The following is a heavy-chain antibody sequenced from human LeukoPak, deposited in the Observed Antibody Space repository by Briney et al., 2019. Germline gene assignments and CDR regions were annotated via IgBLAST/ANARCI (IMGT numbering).Heavy chain of an antibody. CDR3: ARGPFYDYGLDV. V-gene: IGHV3-74*01. CDR1: GFTFSSYW. J-gene: IGHJ6*02. Sequence: QSGGSLRLSCAASGFTFSSYWMHWVRQAPGKGLVWVSRINSDGSTTTYADYVKGRFTISRDHAKNPLYLQMNSRRADDTAVHYCARGPFYDYGLDVWGQGTTVTVFS. CDR2: INSDGSTT.